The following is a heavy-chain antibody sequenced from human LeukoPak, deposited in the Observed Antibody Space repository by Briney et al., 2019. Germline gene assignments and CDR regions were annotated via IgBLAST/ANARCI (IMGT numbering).Heavy chain of an antibody. CDR2: INPNSGDT. CDR3: ARDHDSSGRTDDAFGI. V-gene: IGHV1-2*06. CDR1: GYTFTDYY. D-gene: IGHD3-22*01. J-gene: IGHJ3*02. Sequence: ASVKVSCKASGYTFTDYYIHWVRQAPGQGLEWMGRINPNSGDTNYAQRFQGRVTMARGASISTAYMELSRLTSDDTAVYFCARDHDSSGRTDDAFGIWGQGTMVTVSS.